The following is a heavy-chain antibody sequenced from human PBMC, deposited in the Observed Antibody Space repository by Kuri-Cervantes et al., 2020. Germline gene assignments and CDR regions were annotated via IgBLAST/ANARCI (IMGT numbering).Heavy chain of an antibody. D-gene: IGHD1-26*01. J-gene: IGHJ4*02. CDR3: VKYSGIYGASFDY. CDR2: ISGSGGST. Sequence: GGSLRLSCAASGFTVSSNYMSWVRQAPGKGLEWVSAISGSGGSTYYADSVKGRFTISRDNSKNTVYLQMNSLRAEDTANYYCVKYSGIYGASFDYLGQGTLVTVSS. CDR1: GFTVSSNY. V-gene: IGHV3-23*01.